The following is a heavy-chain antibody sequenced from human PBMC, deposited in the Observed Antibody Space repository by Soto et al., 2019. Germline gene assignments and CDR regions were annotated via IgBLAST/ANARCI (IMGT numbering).Heavy chain of an antibody. CDR1: GFTFSGYW. Sequence: PGGSLRLSCEASGFTFSGYWMSWVRQAPGKGLGWVADIKHDGSVQYYVDSVKGRFTISRDNAKKPLYLQMNGLRAEDTALYYCARATYSNAWYRFDLWGQGTLVTVSS. CDR2: IKHDGSVQ. D-gene: IGHD4-4*01. CDR3: ARATYSNAWYRFDL. J-gene: IGHJ4*02. V-gene: IGHV3-7*03.